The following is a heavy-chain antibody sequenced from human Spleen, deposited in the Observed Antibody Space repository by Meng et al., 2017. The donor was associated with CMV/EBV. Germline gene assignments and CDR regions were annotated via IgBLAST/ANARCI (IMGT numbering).Heavy chain of an antibody. CDR2: IYYNGDT. D-gene: IGHD6-19*01. V-gene: IGHV4-39*07. J-gene: IGHJ3*02. Sequence: SETLSFTCSVSGDSIKRGSSYWGWIRQPPGKGLEWIGSIYYNGDTHYNPSLKGRVTISVDASKNQFSLKLSSVTAADTAVFYCARVLERGWDHDAFDIWGQGTLVTVSS. CDR1: GDSIKRGSSY. CDR3: ARVLERGWDHDAFDI.